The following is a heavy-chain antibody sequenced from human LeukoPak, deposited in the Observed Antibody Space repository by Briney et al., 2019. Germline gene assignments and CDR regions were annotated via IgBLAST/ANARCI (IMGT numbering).Heavy chain of an antibody. CDR2: IYYSGNT. CDR3: ARDSSGPFDY. CDR1: GGSISSTIYY. D-gene: IGHD3-22*01. Sequence: SETLSLTCTVFGGSISSTIYYWGWIRQSPGKGLEWIASIYYSGNTFYNPSLKSRVTISVDTSRNQFSLKLSSVTAADTAVYYCARDSSGPFDYWGQGTLVTVSS. V-gene: IGHV4-39*07. J-gene: IGHJ4*02.